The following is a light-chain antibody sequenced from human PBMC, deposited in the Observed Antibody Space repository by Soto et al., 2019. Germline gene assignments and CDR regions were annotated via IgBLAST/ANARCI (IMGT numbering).Light chain of an antibody. CDR2: AAS. J-gene: IGKJ2*01. V-gene: IGKV1-39*01. Sequence: DIQMTQSPSSLSASVGDRVTITCRASQSISVYLNWYQQKPGKAPNLLIYAASSLQSGVPSRFSCSGTGTHFTLTISSLQPEDFATYYCQQSYKTLYTFGQGTKLEIK. CDR3: QQSYKTLYT. CDR1: QSISVY.